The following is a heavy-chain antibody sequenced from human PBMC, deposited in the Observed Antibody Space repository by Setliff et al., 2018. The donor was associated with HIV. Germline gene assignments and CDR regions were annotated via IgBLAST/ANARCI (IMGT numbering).Heavy chain of an antibody. D-gene: IGHD1-1*01. V-gene: IGHV3-33*06. J-gene: IGHJ3*02. CDR3: AKDRTSFNANWDAFDI. CDR2: IWYDGSNK. CDR1: GFTFSSYG. Sequence: LRLSCAASGFTFSSYGMHWVRQAPGKGLEWVAVIWYDGSNKYYANFVKGRFTISRDNSKNMLYLQMNSLRAEDTAIYYCAKDRTSFNANWDAFDIWGQGTVVTVSS.